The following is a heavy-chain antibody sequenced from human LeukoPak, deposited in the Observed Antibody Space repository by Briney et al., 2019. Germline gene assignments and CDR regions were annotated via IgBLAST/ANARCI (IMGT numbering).Heavy chain of an antibody. J-gene: IGHJ3*02. Sequence: GGSLRLSCAASGFTFSSYSMNWVRQAPGKGLEWVSSISSSSSYIYYADSVKGRFTISRDNAKNSLYLQMNSLRAEDTAVYYCARVGSGYTNDAFDIWGQGTMVTVSS. CDR2: ISSSSSYI. CDR1: GFTFSSYS. CDR3: ARVGSGYTNDAFDI. V-gene: IGHV3-21*01. D-gene: IGHD5-12*01.